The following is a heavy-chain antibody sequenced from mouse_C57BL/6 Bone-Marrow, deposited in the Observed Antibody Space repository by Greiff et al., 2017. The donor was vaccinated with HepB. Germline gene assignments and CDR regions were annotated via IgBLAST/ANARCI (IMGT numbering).Heavy chain of an antibody. CDR3: ARVRGKGYAMDY. J-gene: IGHJ4*01. Sequence: EVKLQESGGGLVKPGGSLKLSCAASGFTFSSYAMSWVRQTPEKRLEWVATISDGGSYTYYPDNVKGRFTIARDNAKNNLYLQMSHLKSEDTAMYYCARVRGKGYAMDYWGQGTSVTVSS. D-gene: IGHD1-1*01. V-gene: IGHV5-4*03. CDR1: GFTFSSYA. CDR2: ISDGGSYT.